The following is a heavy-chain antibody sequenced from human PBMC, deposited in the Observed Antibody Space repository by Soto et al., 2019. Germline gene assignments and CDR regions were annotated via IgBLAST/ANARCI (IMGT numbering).Heavy chain of an antibody. D-gene: IGHD4-4*01. CDR3: ARGYSNYDLEYYYGMDV. CDR2: IYYSGST. V-gene: IGHV4-31*03. Sequence: QVQLQESGPGLVKPSQTLSLTCTVSGGSISSGGYYWIWIRQHPGKGLEWIGYIYYSGSTYYNPSHKSRVTISVDTSKNQFSLKLSSVTAADTAVYYCARGYSNYDLEYYYGMDVWGQGTTVTVSS. CDR1: GGSISSGGYY. J-gene: IGHJ6*02.